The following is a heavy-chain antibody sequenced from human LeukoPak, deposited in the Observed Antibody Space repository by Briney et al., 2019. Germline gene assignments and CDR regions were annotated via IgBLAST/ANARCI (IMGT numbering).Heavy chain of an antibody. J-gene: IGHJ4*02. Sequence: ASVKVSCKASGYTFTGYYMHWVRQAPGQGLEWMGWINPNSGGTNYAQKFQGRVTMTRDTSISTAYMELSRLRSDDTAVYYCARGSVVGATFDYFDYWGQGTLVTVSS. CDR3: ARGSVVGATFDYFDY. CDR2: INPNSGGT. CDR1: GYTFTGYY. V-gene: IGHV1-2*02. D-gene: IGHD1-26*01.